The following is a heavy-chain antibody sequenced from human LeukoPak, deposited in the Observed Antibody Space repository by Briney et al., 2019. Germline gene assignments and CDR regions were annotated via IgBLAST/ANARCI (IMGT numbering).Heavy chain of an antibody. V-gene: IGHV4-39*01. D-gene: IGHD3-10*01. Sequence: SETLSLTCTVSGGSISSSSYYWGWLRQPPGKGLEWIGSIYYSGSTYNNPSLKSRVTISMDTSKNQFSLALSSVTAADTALYYCARQGGSGSVVDNWFDPWGQGTLVTVSS. CDR1: GGSISSSSYY. CDR3: ARQGGSGSVVDNWFDP. J-gene: IGHJ5*02. CDR2: IYYSGST.